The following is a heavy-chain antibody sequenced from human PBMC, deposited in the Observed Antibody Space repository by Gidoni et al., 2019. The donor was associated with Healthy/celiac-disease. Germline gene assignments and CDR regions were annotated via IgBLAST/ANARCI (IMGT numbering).Heavy chain of an antibody. V-gene: IGHV3-48*04. CDR1: GFTFSSYS. Sequence: EVQLVESGGVLVQPGGSLRLSGAASGFTFSSYSMNWVRQAPGKGMEWFSYIISSSITIYYADSVKGRFTISRDNAKNSLYLQMNSLRAEDTAVYYCAKGGYGDYGYFDYWGQGTLVTVSS. D-gene: IGHD4-17*01. J-gene: IGHJ4*02. CDR3: AKGGYGDYGYFDY. CDR2: IISSSITI.